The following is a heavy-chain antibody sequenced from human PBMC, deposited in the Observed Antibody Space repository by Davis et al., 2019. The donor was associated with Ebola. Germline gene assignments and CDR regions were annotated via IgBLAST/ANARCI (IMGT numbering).Heavy chain of an antibody. J-gene: IGHJ6*02. Sequence: GESLKISCAASGFTFSSYSMNWVRQAPGKGLEWASSISSSSSYIYYADSVKGRFTISRDNAKNSLYLQMNSLRAEDTAVYYCARMGVGVVVTLDVWGQGTTVTVSS. CDR3: ARMGVGVVVTLDV. CDR2: ISSSSSYI. V-gene: IGHV3-21*01. D-gene: IGHD2-21*02. CDR1: GFTFSSYS.